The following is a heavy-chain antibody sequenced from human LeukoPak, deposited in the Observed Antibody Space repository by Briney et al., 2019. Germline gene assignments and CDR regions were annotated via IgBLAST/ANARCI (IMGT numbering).Heavy chain of an antibody. CDR2: ISSSSSII. D-gene: IGHD6-13*01. V-gene: IGHV3-48*04. Sequence: GGSLRLSCAASGFTFSSYSMNWVRQAPGKGLEWVSYISSSSSIIYYTDSVKGRFTISRDNAKNSLYLQMNSLRAEDTAVYYCARLYSSSWYPRIPYYYYYYMDVWGKGTTVTVSS. J-gene: IGHJ6*03. CDR3: ARLYSSSWYPRIPYYYYYYMDV. CDR1: GFTFSSYS.